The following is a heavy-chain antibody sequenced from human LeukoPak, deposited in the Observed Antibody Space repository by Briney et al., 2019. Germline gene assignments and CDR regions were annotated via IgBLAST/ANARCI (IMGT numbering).Heavy chain of an antibody. CDR3: ASGGSGSYSDIDY. D-gene: IGHD3-10*01. V-gene: IGHV3-7*01. J-gene: IGHJ4*02. Sequence: GGCLRLSCAASGFTFSSYWMSWVRQAPGKGLEWVANIKEDGSEKYYVDSVKGRFTISRDNAKNSLYLQMNSLRAEDTAVYYCASGGSGSYSDIDYWGQGTLVTVSS. CDR1: GFTFSSYW. CDR2: IKEDGSEK.